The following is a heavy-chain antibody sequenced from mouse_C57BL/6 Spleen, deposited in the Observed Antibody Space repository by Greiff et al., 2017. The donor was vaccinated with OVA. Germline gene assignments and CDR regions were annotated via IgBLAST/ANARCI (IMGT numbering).Heavy chain of an antibody. CDR1: GYTFTSYW. CDR3: ASSYYSNPGWFAY. J-gene: IGHJ3*01. Sequence: VQLQQSGAELVRPGSSVKLSCKASGYTFTSYWMDWVKQRPGQGLEWIGNIYPSDSETHYNQKFKDKATLTVDKSSSTAYMQLSSLTSEDSAVYYCASSYYSNPGWFAYWGQGTLVTVSA. D-gene: IGHD2-5*01. CDR2: IYPSDSET. V-gene: IGHV1-61*01.